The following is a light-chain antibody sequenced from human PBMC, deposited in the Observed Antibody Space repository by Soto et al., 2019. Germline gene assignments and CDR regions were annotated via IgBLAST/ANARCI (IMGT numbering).Light chain of an antibody. CDR2: GAS. Sequence: EIAMTQSPVTLSASPGERVTLSCRASQSVNINLAWYQQRPGQAPRVLIYGASNRASGNPDRFRGSASGTDFSLSISSLEPADFALYYCQQYKDWPTLTVGGGTRVEIK. V-gene: IGKV3D-15*01. CDR3: QQYKDWPTLT. J-gene: IGKJ4*01. CDR1: QSVNIN.